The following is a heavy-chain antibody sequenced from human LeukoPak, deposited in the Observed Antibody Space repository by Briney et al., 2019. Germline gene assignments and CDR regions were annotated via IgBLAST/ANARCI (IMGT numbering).Heavy chain of an antibody. CDR1: GVSISSSNSY. CDR2: IYYSGNT. CDR3: ARQTGSGLFILP. J-gene: IGHJ4*02. D-gene: IGHD3/OR15-3a*01. Sequence: SETLSLTCTVSGVSISSSNSYWGWIRQPPGKGLEWIGSIYYSGNTYYNASLKSQVSISIDTSKNQFSLSLTSVTAADTAVYYCARQTGSGLFILPGGQGTLVTVSS. V-gene: IGHV4-39*01.